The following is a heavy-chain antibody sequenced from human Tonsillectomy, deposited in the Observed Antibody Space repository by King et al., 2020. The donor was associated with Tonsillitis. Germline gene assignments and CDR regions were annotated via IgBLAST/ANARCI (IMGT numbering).Heavy chain of an antibody. CDR3: ARDXTPXPAPSXFGP. CDR1: GYTFSSYG. D-gene: IGHD2-15*01. V-gene: IGHV1-18*01. CDR2: ITTYNGNT. J-gene: IGHJ5*02. Sequence: QLVQSGAEVKRPGASVKVSCKASGYTFSSYGINWVRQAPGQGLEWMGSITTYNGNTNYAQKFQGRVTMATDTSTDTAYMELRSLKSDDTAVYYCARDXTPXPAPSXFGPWGQGTLXTVXS.